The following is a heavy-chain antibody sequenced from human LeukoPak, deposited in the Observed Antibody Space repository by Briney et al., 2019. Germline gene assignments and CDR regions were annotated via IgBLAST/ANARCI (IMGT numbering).Heavy chain of an antibody. D-gene: IGHD6-13*01. Sequence: PGGSLRLSCAASGFTLTSSGMNWVRRAPGRGLEWVSSISISSSYIWYADSVRGRFTISRDNAKNSLYLQMNSLRAEDTAVYFCTSERVAAGGGRYYFDRWGQGTLVTVSP. CDR2: ISISSSYI. V-gene: IGHV3-21*01. CDR1: GFTLTSSG. J-gene: IGHJ4*02. CDR3: TSERVAAGGGRYYFDR.